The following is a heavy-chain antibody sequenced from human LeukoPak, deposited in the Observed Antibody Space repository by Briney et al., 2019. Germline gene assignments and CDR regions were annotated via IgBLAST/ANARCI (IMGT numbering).Heavy chain of an antibody. CDR3: ARNSGRYGVS. CDR1: GFTLSSYE. J-gene: IGHJ4*02. CDR2: IEYSESSA. V-gene: IGHV3-23*01. Sequence: GGSLRLSCTVSGFTLSSYEMSWIRQAPGKALEWVSSIEYSESSAYYADSVKGRFTISRDNSKNTLYLQLNSLRAEDTAVYYCARNSGRYGVSWGQGTLVTVSS. D-gene: IGHD6-19*01.